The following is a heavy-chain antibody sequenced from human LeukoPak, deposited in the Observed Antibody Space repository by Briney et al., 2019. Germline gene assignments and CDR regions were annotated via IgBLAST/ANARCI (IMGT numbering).Heavy chain of an antibody. CDR2: IYTSGST. J-gene: IGHJ2*01. CDR1: GDSISSGDYY. CDR3: ARDFTMIVDLPDATV. D-gene: IGHD3-22*01. V-gene: IGHV4-61*02. Sequence: SQTLSLTCTVSGDSISSGDYYWSWIRQPAGKGLEWIGRIYTSGSTNYNPSLKSRVTISVDTSKNQFSLKLSSVTAADTAVYYCARDFTMIVDLPDATVWGRGTLVTVSS.